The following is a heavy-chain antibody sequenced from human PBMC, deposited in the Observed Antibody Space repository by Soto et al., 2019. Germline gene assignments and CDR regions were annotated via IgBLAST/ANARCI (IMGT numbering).Heavy chain of an antibody. D-gene: IGHD2-2*01. CDR2: IYYSGNT. J-gene: IGHJ5*02. Sequence: PSETLSLSCSVSSASLSSSTYYWSWIRQPPGRGPEWIGSIYYSGNTYYKPSLKSRVSISVDTSKNQFSLKLSSVTAADTAVYYWARENRVGPAVSGNMGTTRGFAPRVQGSL. CDR1: SASLSSSTYY. CDR3: ARENRVGPAVSGNMGTTRGFAP. V-gene: IGHV4-39*07.